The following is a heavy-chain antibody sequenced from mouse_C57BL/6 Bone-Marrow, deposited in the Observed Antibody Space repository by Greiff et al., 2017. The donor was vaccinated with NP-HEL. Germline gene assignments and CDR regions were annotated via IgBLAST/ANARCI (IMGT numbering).Heavy chain of an antibody. CDR1: GFTFSSYT. CDR3: ARLPAAWFAY. Sequence: EVKLMESGGGLVKPGGSLKLSCAASGFTFSSYTMSWVRQTPEKRLEWVATISGGGGNTYYPDSVKGRFTISRDNAKNTLYLQMSRLRSEDTALYYCARLPAAWFAYWGQGTLVTVSA. CDR2: ISGGGGNT. V-gene: IGHV5-9*01. J-gene: IGHJ3*01.